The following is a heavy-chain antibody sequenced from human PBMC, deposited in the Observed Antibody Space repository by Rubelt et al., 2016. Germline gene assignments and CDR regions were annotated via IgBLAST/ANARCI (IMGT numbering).Heavy chain of an antibody. CDR2: INAGNGNT. D-gene: IGHD1-7*01. J-gene: IGHJ1*01. CDR3: ARDLSSFPWNYGTLQH. V-gene: IGHV1-3*01. CDR1: GYTFTSYA. Sequence: QVQLVQSGAEVKKPGASVKVSCKASGYTFTSYAMHLVRQAPGQRLEWMGWINAGNGNTKYSQKFQGRGTSTREPFASTAYMETSSLGSEDTAVYYCARDLSSFPWNYGTLQHWGQGTLVTVSS.